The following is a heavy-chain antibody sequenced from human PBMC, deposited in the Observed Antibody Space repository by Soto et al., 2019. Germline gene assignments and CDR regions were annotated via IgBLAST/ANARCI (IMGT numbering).Heavy chain of an antibody. CDR1: GFTFSNAW. V-gene: IGHV3-15*01. J-gene: IGHJ4*02. CDR3: ARGHRSSGKVFDS. Sequence: EVQLVESGGGLVKPGGSVRLSCAASGFTFSNAWMSWVRQAPGKGLEWVGRIKSKSAGGTTEYDAPVKDRFTISRDDSKNTLSLQMNSLKIEDTAVYYCARGHRSSGKVFDSWGQGTLVTVSS. CDR2: IKSKSAGGTT. D-gene: IGHD3-22*01.